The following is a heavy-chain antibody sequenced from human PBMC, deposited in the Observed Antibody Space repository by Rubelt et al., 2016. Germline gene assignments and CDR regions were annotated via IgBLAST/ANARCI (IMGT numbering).Heavy chain of an antibody. Sequence: EVQLVESGGGLVKPGGSLRLSCAASGFTFTNAWMNWVRQAPGKGLEWVSAISGSGGSTYYADSVKGRFTISRDNSKNTLYLQMNSLRAEDTAVYYCARDQDTGYSSSGTGFDYWGQGTLVTVSS. V-gene: IGHV3-23*04. CDR2: ISGSGGST. J-gene: IGHJ4*02. CDR1: GFTFTNAW. CDR3: ARDQDTGYSSSGTGFDY. D-gene: IGHD6-13*01.